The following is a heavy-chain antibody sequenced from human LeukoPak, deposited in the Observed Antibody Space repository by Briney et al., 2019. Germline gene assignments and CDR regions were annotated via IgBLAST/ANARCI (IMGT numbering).Heavy chain of an antibody. V-gene: IGHV3-21*01. CDR3: ARGYCSSTDCHLARHFEY. D-gene: IGHD2-2*01. CDR1: GFTFSSYS. Sequence: PGGSLRLSCVASGFTFSSYSMNWVRQAPGKGLEWVSYISGSSTYIYYVDSLKGRFTISRDNAKNSLYLQMNSLREEDTAVYYCARGYCSSTDCHLARHFEYWGQGTLVTVSS. J-gene: IGHJ4*02. CDR2: ISGSSTYI.